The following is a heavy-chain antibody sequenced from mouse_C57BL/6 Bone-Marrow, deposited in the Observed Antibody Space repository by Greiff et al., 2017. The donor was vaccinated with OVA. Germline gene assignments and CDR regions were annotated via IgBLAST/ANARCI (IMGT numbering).Heavy chain of an antibody. V-gene: IGHV1-85*01. D-gene: IGHD2-3*01. J-gene: IGHJ3*01. CDR1: GYTFTSYD. CDR3: ASLYDGYPFAY. Sequence: QLQQSGPELVKPGASVKLSCKASGYTFTSYDINWVKQRPGQGLEWIGWIYPRDGSTKYNEKFKGKATLTVDTSSSTAYMELHSLTSEDSAVYFCASLYDGYPFAYWGQGTLVTVSA. CDR2: IYPRDGST.